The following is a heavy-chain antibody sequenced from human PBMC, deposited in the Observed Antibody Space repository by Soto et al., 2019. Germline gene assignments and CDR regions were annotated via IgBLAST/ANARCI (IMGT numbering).Heavy chain of an antibody. V-gene: IGHV1-69*01. CDR3: ARDVYIGVGRAAAGTNSFDY. J-gene: IGHJ4*02. CDR2: IIPIFGTA. Sequence: QVQLVQSGAEVKKPGSSVKVSCKASGGTFSSYAISWVRQAPGQGLEWMGGIIPIFGTANYAQKFQGRVTITADESTSTAYMELSSLRSEDTAVYYCARDVYIGVGRAAAGTNSFDYWGQGTLVTVSS. CDR1: GGTFSSYA. D-gene: IGHD6-13*01.